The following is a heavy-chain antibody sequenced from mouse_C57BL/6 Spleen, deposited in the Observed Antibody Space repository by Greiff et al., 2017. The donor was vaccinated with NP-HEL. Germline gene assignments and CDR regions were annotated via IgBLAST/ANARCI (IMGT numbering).Heavy chain of an antibody. CDR2: IRSKSNNYAT. V-gene: IGHV10-1*01. J-gene: IGHJ1*03. CDR1: GFSFNTYA. Sequence: EVQLVESGGGLVQPKGSLKLSCAASGFSFNTYAMNWVRQAPGKGLEWVARIRSKSNNYATYYADSVKDRFTISRDDSESMLYLQMNNLKTEDTAMYYCVRPIDYDYDVGYFDVWGTGTTVTVSS. CDR3: VRPIDYDYDVGYFDV. D-gene: IGHD2-4*01.